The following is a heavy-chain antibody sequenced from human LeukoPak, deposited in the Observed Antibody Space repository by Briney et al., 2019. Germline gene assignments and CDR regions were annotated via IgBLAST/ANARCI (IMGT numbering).Heavy chain of an antibody. CDR3: AIGSVGMATICNY. CDR1: GGTFSSYA. V-gene: IGHV1-69*05. CDR2: IIPIFGTA. J-gene: IGHJ4*02. D-gene: IGHD5-24*01. Sequence: SVKVSCKASGGTFSSYAISWVRQAPGQGLEWMGGIIPIFGTANYAQKFQGRVTVTTDESTSTAYMELSSPRSEDTAVYYCAIGSVGMATICNYWGQGTLVTVSS.